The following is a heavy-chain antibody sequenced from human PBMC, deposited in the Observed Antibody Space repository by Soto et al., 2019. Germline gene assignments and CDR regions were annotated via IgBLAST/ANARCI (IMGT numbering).Heavy chain of an antibody. CDR2: IYYSGRS. D-gene: IGHD1-26*01. CDR1: GGSISSSSYY. V-gene: IGHV4-39*01. J-gene: IGHJ4*02. CDR3: ARHLEYSGYFGD. Sequence: QLQLQESGPGLVKPSETLSLTCTVSGGSISSSSYYWGWIRQPPGKGLECIGSIYYSGRSYYNPSLQSRVTISVYTSKNQFSLRLSTVTAADTAIYYCARHLEYSGYFGDWGQGTLVTVSS.